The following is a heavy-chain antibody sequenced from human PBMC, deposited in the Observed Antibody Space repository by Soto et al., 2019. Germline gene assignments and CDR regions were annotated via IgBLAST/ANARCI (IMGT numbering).Heavy chain of an antibody. CDR1: GFTFSSYS. Sequence: GGSLILSCGASGFTFSSYSMSWVRQAPGKGLEWVSAISGSGGSTYYADSVKGRFTISRDNSKNTLYLQMNSLRAEDTAVYYCANYPILGVAAAGPARWGGQGTLVTVSS. J-gene: IGHJ4*02. CDR3: ANYPILGVAAAGPARW. V-gene: IGHV3-23*01. D-gene: IGHD6-13*01. CDR2: ISGSGGST.